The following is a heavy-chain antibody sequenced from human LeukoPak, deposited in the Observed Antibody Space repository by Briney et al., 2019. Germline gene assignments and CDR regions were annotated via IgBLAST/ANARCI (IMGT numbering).Heavy chain of an antibody. V-gene: IGHV4-34*01. CDR1: GGSFSGYY. D-gene: IGHD6-19*01. CDR2: INHSGST. CDR3: ARGRNTGYSSGWYRTNLGY. Sequence: PSETLSLTCAVYGGSFSGYYWSWIRQPPGKGLEWIGEINHSGSTNYNPSLKSRVTISVDTSKNQFSLKLSSVTAADTAVYYCARGRNTGYSSGWYRTNLGYWGQGTLVTVSS. J-gene: IGHJ4*02.